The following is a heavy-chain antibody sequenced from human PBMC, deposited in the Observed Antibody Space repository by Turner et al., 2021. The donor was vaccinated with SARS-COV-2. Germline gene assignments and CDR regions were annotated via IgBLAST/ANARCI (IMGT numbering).Heavy chain of an antibody. J-gene: IGHJ5*02. CDR3: ARETVNNWVDP. D-gene: IGHD2-21*02. V-gene: IGHV4-59*01. CDR2: IYYRGRT. CDR1: GGSMNSNY. Sequence: QVQLHESGPRLVKSLETLSPTCTVSGGSMNSNYWSWIRQPQGKRLEWIGYIYYRGRTNYNPSLKSRVTISVDTSKNQFSLNLTSVTAADTAIYYCARETVNNWVDPWGQGTLVTVSS.